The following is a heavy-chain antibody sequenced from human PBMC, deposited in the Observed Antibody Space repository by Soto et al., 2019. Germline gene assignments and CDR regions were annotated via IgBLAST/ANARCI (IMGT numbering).Heavy chain of an antibody. CDR3: AKDGKVRGVFEAFDI. J-gene: IGHJ3*02. CDR1: GFTFDDYA. V-gene: IGHV3-9*01. CDR2: ISWNSGSI. Sequence: GGSLRLSCAASGFTFDDYAMHWVRQAPGKGLEWVSGISWNSGSIGYADSVKGRFTISRDNAKNSLYLQMNSLRAEDTALYYCAKDGKVRGVFEAFDIWGQGTMVTVSS. D-gene: IGHD3-10*01.